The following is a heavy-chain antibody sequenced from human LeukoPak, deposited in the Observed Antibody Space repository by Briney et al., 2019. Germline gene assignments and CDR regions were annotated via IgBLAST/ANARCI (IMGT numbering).Heavy chain of an antibody. CDR2: ISSSTGNT. D-gene: IGHD2-2*01. Sequence: ASVKVSCKASGYTFNTYGISWVRQAPGQGLEWMGWISSSTGNTKYAQKLQGRVTMTTDTSTSTAYLELRNLRSDDTAAYYCARLPLGYCSGTSCLDWGQGTLVTVSS. J-gene: IGHJ4*02. V-gene: IGHV1-18*01. CDR1: GYTFNTYG. CDR3: ARLPLGYCSGTSCLD.